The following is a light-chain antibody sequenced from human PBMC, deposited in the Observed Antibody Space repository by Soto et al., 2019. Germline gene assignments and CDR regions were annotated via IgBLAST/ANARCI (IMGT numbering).Light chain of an antibody. V-gene: IGKV1-13*02. CDR2: DAS. Sequence: GDKVTISCRASQAINSALAWCQQRPGKAPMVLIYDASILESGVPSRFSGSGSGTDFTLTINSLQPEDFATYYCQQFNSYPLTFGGGTKVEIE. CDR3: QQFNSYPLT. J-gene: IGKJ4*01. CDR1: QAINSA.